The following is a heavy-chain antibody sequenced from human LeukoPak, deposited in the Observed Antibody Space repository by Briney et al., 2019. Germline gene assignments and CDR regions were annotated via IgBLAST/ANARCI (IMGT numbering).Heavy chain of an antibody. Sequence: PGGSLRLSCAASGFIFSDYGMHWVRQAPGKGPEWVAIIWFDGSNRYYAESVEGRFTISRDNSKNTLYLQMNSLRAEDTAVYSCARGLGYSYGYGIDYWGQGTLVIASS. CDR2: IWFDGSNR. CDR1: GFIFSDYG. V-gene: IGHV3-33*01. CDR3: ARGLGYSYGYGIDY. D-gene: IGHD5-18*01. J-gene: IGHJ4*02.